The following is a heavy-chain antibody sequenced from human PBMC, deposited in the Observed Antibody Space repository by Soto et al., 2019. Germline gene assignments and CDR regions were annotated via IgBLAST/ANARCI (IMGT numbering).Heavy chain of an antibody. J-gene: IGHJ6*02. Sequence: EEQLVESGGGLVQPGGSLRVSCAASGFTFSNYWMHWVRQVPGKGLVWVSRVNFDGRTTNYADSVKGRFTISRDNARNTVYLQLNSLRAEDSAVYYCGRGIQPYCGVDVWGRGTTVTGSS. CDR2: VNFDGRTT. D-gene: IGHD2-15*01. CDR3: GRGIQPYCGVDV. V-gene: IGHV3-74*01. CDR1: GFTFSNYW.